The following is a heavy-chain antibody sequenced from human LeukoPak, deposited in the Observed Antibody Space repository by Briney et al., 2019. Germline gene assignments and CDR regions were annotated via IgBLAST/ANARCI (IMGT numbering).Heavy chain of an antibody. V-gene: IGHV3-33*01. Sequence: GGSLRLSCAASGFTFSSYGMHWVRQAPGKGLEWVAVIWYDGSNKYYADSVKGRFTISRDNSKNTLNLQMNSLRAEDTAVYYCARDPYDFWSGPPWYWGQGTLVTVSS. CDR2: IWYDGSNK. CDR3: ARDPYDFWSGPPWY. J-gene: IGHJ4*02. CDR1: GFTFSSYG. D-gene: IGHD3-3*01.